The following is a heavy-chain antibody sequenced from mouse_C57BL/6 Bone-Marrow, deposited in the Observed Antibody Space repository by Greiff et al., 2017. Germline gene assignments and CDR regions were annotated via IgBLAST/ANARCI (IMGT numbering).Heavy chain of an antibody. V-gene: IGHV1-80*01. CDR1: GYAFSSYW. CDR3: ARTDSNY. CDR2: IYPGDGDT. J-gene: IGHJ2*01. Sequence: LQQSGASVKISCKASGYAFSSYWMNWVKQRPGKGLEWIGQIYPGDGDTNYNGKFKGKATLTADKSSSTAYMQLSSLTSQDSAVYFCARTDSNYWGQGTTLTVSS. D-gene: IGHD2-5*01.